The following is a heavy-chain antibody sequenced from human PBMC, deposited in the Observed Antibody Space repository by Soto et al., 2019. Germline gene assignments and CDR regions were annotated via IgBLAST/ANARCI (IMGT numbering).Heavy chain of an antibody. CDR3: ARKEVPQWFTKGYYGMDV. CDR1: GGSFSGYY. D-gene: IGHD2-8*01. V-gene: IGHV4-34*01. CDR2: INHRGNT. Sequence: SETLSLTCAVYGGSFSGYYWTWIRQPPGKGLEWIGEINHRGNTNYNPSLKSRVTISVDTSKYQFSLKLTSVTAADTAVYYCARKEVPQWFTKGYYGMDVWDQGTTVTVSS. J-gene: IGHJ6*02.